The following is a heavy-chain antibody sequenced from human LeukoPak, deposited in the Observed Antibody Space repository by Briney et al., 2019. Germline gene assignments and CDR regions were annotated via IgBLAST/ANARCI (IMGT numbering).Heavy chain of an antibody. D-gene: IGHD1-26*01. CDR1: GFTFSSYG. J-gene: IGHJ4*02. Sequence: GGSLRLSCAASGFTFSSYGMHWVRQAPGKGLEWVAFIRYDGSNKYYADSVKGRFTISRDNSKNTLYLQMNSLRAEDTAVYYCAKDHEWELTYFDYWGQGTLVTVSS. CDR2: IRYDGSNK. CDR3: AKDHEWELTYFDY. V-gene: IGHV3-30*02.